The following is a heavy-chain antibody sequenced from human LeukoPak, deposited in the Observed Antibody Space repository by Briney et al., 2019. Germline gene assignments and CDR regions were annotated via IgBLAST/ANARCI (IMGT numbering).Heavy chain of an antibody. J-gene: IGHJ4*02. CDR1: GGSLSSYY. CDR2: ISDIGSI. D-gene: IGHD2/OR15-2a*01. CDR3: AGHHPRNTVDF. V-gene: IGHV4-59*08. Sequence: SETLSLTCTVSGGSLSSYYWSWIRQPPGKGLEWIAYISDIGSINYNPSLKSPVPISLDTSKNQFNLKLSSVTAADTAVYYCAGHHPRNTVDFWGQGTLVTVSS.